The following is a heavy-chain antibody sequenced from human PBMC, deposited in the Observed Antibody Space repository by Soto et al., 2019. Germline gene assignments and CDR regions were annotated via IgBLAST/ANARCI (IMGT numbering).Heavy chain of an antibody. V-gene: IGHV4-59*01. Sequence: SETLSLTCTVPGGSISSYYWSWIRQPPGKGLEWIGYIYYSGSTNYNPSLKSRVTISVDTSKNQFSLKLSSVTAADTAVYYCARDWPSGVTRPGAFDIWGQGTMVTVSS. D-gene: IGHD1-26*01. CDR2: IYYSGST. CDR1: GGSISSYY. J-gene: IGHJ3*02. CDR3: ARDWPSGVTRPGAFDI.